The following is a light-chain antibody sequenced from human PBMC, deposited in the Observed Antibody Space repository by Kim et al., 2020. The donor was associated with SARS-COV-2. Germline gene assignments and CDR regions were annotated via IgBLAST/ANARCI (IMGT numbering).Light chain of an antibody. Sequence: SALPQPASVSGSPGQSITISCTGTSSDVGGYDYVSWYQQHPGEVPKLVIYDVTKRPSGVSNRFSGTKSGHTASLTISGLQSEDEADYSYCSFKDASTYVFGSGTKVTVL. CDR2: DVT. CDR1: SSDVGGYDY. CDR3: CSFKDASTYV. J-gene: IGLJ1*01. V-gene: IGLV2-14*03.